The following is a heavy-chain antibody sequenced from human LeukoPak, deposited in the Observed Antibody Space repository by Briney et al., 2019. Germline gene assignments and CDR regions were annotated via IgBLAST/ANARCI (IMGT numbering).Heavy chain of an antibody. Sequence: GGSLRLSCAASGFTFSSYWMHWVRHAPGKGLVWVSRINSDASSTNYADSVKGRFTISRDNAKNTLYLQMNSLRAEDTAVYYCTRAQGSHGGDFDYWGQGTLVTVSS. V-gene: IGHV3-74*01. CDR1: GFTFSSYW. CDR2: INSDASST. CDR3: TRAQGSHGGDFDY. J-gene: IGHJ4*02.